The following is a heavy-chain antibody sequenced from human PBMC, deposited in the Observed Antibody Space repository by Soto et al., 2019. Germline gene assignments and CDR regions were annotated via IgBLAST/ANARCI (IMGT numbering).Heavy chain of an antibody. CDR2: IYYSGST. CDR3: ARSPNYYYYGFDV. CDR1: GGSVSSGDYF. V-gene: IGHV4-61*08. Sequence: NPSETLSLTCTVSGGSVSSGDYFWSWLRQPPGKRLEWIAYIYYSGSTNYNPSLKSRATISVDTSKSQVSLTLTSMTAADAAVYYCARSPNYYYYGFDVWGQGTTVTVSS. D-gene: IGHD3-10*01. J-gene: IGHJ6*02.